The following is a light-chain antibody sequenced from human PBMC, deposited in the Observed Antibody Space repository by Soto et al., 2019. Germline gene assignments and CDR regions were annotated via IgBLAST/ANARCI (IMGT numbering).Light chain of an antibody. CDR1: QSIGDW. CDR3: QHYDSYSPTWT. J-gene: IGKJ1*01. V-gene: IGKV1-5*03. CDR2: KAS. Sequence: DIQLTQSPSTLSASVGDRVSITCRASQSIGDWLAWYQQKPGKAPKLLIYKASNLQSGVPSRFSGSGSGTDFTLTISSLQPDYFATYYCQHYDSYSPTWTFGQGTKVDIK.